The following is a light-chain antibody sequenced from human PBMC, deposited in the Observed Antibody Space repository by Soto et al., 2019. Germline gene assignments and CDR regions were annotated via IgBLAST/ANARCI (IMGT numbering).Light chain of an antibody. J-gene: IGKJ1*01. CDR2: DTS. Sequence: EVVLTQSPATLSASPGGRVTLSCRASPFVSSRLAWYQQRPGQVPRLLIYDTSTRALGISARFSGSGSGTEFTLTISGLQSEDFAVYYCQEYFQWPPGMFGPGTKVDIK. CDR3: QEYFQWPPGM. CDR1: PFVSSR. V-gene: IGKV3-15*01.